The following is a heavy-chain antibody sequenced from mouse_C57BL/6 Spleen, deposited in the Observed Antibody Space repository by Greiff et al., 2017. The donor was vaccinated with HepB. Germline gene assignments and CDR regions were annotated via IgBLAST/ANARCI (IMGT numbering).Heavy chain of an antibody. CDR3: AVNWYYFDY. D-gene: IGHD4-1*01. J-gene: IGHJ2*01. Sequence: EVQLQQSGAELVKPGASVKLSCTASGFNIKDYYMPWVKQRTEQGLEWIGRIDPEDGETKYAPKFQGKATITADTSSNTAYLQLSSLTSEDTAVYYCAVNWYYFDYWGQGTTLTVSS. CDR1: GFNIKDYY. CDR2: IDPEDGET. V-gene: IGHV14-2*01.